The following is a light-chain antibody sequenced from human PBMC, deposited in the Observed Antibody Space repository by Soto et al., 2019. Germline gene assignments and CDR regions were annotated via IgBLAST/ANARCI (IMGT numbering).Light chain of an antibody. V-gene: IGLV2-14*03. CDR1: SRDVGAYDY. Sequence: QSALTQPASVSGSPGQSITISGTGTSRDVGAYDYVSWYLQYPDKAPQLLIYYVDHRPSGVSSRFSGSKSGNTASLTISGLQAEAEGDYYCCSYADGSIYFFGTGTKLTVL. CDR3: CSYADGSIYF. J-gene: IGLJ1*01. CDR2: YVD.